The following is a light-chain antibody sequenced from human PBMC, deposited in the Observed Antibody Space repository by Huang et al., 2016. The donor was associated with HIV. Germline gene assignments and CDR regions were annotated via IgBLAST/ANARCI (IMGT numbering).Light chain of an antibody. CDR2: GAS. CDR1: QSVSRN. Sequence: EIVMTQSPATLSVSPGERATLSCRASQSVSRNLAWYQQKHGQAPRRRIYGASTRVTGVPARCSGSGSGTEFTLTISSLQSEDFAVYYCQQYDNGPIAFGQGTRLEI. J-gene: IGKJ5*01. CDR3: QQYDNGPIA. V-gene: IGKV3-15*01.